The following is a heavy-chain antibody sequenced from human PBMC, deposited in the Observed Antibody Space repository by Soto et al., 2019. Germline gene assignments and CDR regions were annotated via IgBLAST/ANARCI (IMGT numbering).Heavy chain of an antibody. J-gene: IGHJ6*02. V-gene: IGHV1-18*04. D-gene: IGHD6-13*01. CDR2: ISAYNGNT. CDR1: GYTFTSYG. CDR3: ARVVEQQLVDYYYYGMDV. Sequence: GASVKVSCKASGYTFTSYGISCVLLPPVQGLEWMGWISAYNGNTNYAQKLQGRVTMTTDTSTSTAYMELRSLRSDDTAVYYCARVVEQQLVDYYYYGMDVWGQGTTVTVSS.